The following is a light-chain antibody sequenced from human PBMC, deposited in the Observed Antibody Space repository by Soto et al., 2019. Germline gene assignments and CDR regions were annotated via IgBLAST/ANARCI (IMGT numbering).Light chain of an antibody. CDR1: QSVSSN. CDR3: QQYNNWPPVT. CDR2: GAS. J-gene: IGKJ5*01. Sequence: ETVMTQSPATLSVSPGERATLSCRASQSVSSNVAWYQQTPGQAPRLLIYGASTRATGIPDRFSGSGSGTEFTLTISSLQPEDFAVYYCQQYNNWPPVTFGQGTRLEIK. V-gene: IGKV3-15*01.